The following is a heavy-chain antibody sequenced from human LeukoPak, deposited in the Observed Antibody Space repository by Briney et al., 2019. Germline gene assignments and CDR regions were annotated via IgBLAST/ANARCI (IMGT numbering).Heavy chain of an antibody. V-gene: IGHV1-2*02. J-gene: IGHJ4*02. Sequence: ASVKVSCKASGYTFTGYYMHWVRQAPGQGLEWMGWINPNSGGTNYAQKFQGRVTMTRDTSISTAHMELSRLRSDDTAVYYCARAIAMKVVVPVDYWGQGTLVTVSS. CDR1: GYTFTGYY. D-gene: IGHD3-22*01. CDR2: INPNSGGT. CDR3: ARAIAMKVVVPVDY.